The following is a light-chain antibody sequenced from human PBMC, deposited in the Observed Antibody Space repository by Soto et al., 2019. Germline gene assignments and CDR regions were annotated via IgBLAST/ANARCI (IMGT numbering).Light chain of an antibody. Sequence: LTQPASVSGSPGQSVSISCTGTNSDVGAYNYVSWYQHHPGEAPKIIIYDVSDRPSGVSNRFSGSKSGNTASLTISGLQAEDEADYYCSSYTATRTYVFGTGTKVTVL. CDR1: NSDVGAYNY. CDR3: SSYTATRTYV. CDR2: DVS. V-gene: IGLV2-14*01. J-gene: IGLJ1*01.